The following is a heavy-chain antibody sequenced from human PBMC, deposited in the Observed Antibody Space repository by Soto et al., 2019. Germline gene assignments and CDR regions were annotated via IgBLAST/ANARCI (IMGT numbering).Heavy chain of an antibody. CDR2: IIPIFGTA. CDR3: ARVIVVVPAAIISPYSPLDV. CDR1: GGTFSSYA. Sequence: SVKVSCKASGGTFSSYAISWVGQAPGQGLEWMGGIIPIFGTANYAQKFQGRVTITADESTSTAYMELSSLRSEDTAVYYCARVIVVVPAAIISPYSPLDVWGQGTTVTVSS. J-gene: IGHJ6*02. D-gene: IGHD2-2*02. V-gene: IGHV1-69*13.